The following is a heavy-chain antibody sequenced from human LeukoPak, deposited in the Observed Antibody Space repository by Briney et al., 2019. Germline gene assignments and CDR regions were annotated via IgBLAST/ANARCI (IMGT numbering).Heavy chain of an antibody. CDR3: ARDFSMVLDY. V-gene: IGHV3-30-3*01. CDR1: GFTFSSYA. CDR2: ISYDGSNK. Sequence: GGSLRLSCAASGFTFSSYAMHWVRQAPAKGLEWVAVISYDGSNKYYADSVKGRFTISRDNSKNTLYLQMNSLRAEDTAVYYCARDFSMVLDYWGQGTLVTVSS. J-gene: IGHJ4*02. D-gene: IGHD3-10*01.